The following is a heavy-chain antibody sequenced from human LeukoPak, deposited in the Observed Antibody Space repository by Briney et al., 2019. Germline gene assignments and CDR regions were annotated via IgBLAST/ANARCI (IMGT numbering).Heavy chain of an antibody. CDR1: GFSFSSYS. Sequence: GGSLRLSCAASGFSFSSYSMNWVRQAPGKGLEWVSSISFSGNDIYYADSVKGRFTMSRESAENSLYLQMNSLRAGDTAVYYCARAVAGTHWFDPWGQGTLVIVSS. CDR3: ARAVAGTHWFDP. CDR2: ISFSGNDI. D-gene: IGHD6-19*01. J-gene: IGHJ5*02. V-gene: IGHV3-21*01.